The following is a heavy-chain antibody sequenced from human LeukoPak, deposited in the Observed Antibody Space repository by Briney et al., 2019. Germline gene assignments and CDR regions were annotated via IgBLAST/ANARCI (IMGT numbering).Heavy chain of an antibody. Sequence: GGSLRLSCAASGFTFSSYAMHWVRQAPGKGLEWVAIISYDGGNKYYADSVKGRFTISRDNSKNTLYLQMNSLRAGDTAVYYCARGPRDIVVVDAHYFDYWGQGTLVTVSS. CDR2: ISYDGGNK. CDR1: GFTFSSYA. V-gene: IGHV3-30-3*01. J-gene: IGHJ4*02. CDR3: ARGPRDIVVVDAHYFDY. D-gene: IGHD2-15*01.